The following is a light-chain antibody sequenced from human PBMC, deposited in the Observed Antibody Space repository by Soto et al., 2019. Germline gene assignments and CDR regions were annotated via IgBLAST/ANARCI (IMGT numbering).Light chain of an antibody. CDR2: GAS. Sequence: EIVMTQSPATLSVSPGERATLSCRASQSVSINLAWYQQKPGQAPRLLIYGASTRATSIPARFSGSGSGTAFPLTISSLQSEDFAVYYCQQYNNWPPITFGGGTKVEIK. CDR1: QSVSIN. V-gene: IGKV3-15*01. J-gene: IGKJ4*01. CDR3: QQYNNWPPIT.